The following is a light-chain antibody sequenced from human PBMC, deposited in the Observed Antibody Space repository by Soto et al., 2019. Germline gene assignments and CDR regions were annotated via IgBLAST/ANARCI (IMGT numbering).Light chain of an antibody. Sequence: QSVLTQPASVSASPGQSITISCTGASSDVGGYNYVSWYQQHPGKAPKLIISDVSNRPSGVSNRFSGSKSGSTASLTISGLQSEDEADYYCASYTSSSPPYVVFGGGTQLTVL. CDR3: ASYTSSSPPYVV. CDR2: DVS. J-gene: IGLJ2*01. V-gene: IGLV2-14*03. CDR1: SSDVGGYNY.